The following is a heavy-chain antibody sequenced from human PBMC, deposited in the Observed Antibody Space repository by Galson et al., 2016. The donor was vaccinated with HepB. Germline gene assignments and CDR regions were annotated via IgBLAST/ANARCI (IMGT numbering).Heavy chain of an antibody. Sequence: SLRLSCAASGFSFSTSGMSWVRQTPGRGLEWVSGITGSGGTTHYADSVKGRFTISRDDAKNSLFLQMNSLRAEDTALYYCVGASDSSGWFPSFDAFDLWGQGTMVTVSS. CDR2: ITGSGGTT. CDR1: GFSFSTSG. CDR3: VGASDSSGWFPSFDAFDL. J-gene: IGHJ3*01. V-gene: IGHV3-23*01. D-gene: IGHD6-19*01.